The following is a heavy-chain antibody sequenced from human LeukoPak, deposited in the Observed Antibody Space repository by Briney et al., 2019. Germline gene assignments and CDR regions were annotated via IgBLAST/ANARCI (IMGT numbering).Heavy chain of an antibody. Sequence: GGSLRLSCAASGFTFSKYAMTWVRQAPGKGLEWVSAISSSTLKIYYADSVKGRFTISRDNSKNTLYLQMNSLRAKDTAVYYCAKVTYGSGTYGAFDYWGQGTLVTVSS. CDR3: AKVTYGSGTYGAFDY. V-gene: IGHV3-23*01. CDR1: GFTFSKYA. J-gene: IGHJ4*02. D-gene: IGHD3-10*01. CDR2: ISSSTLKI.